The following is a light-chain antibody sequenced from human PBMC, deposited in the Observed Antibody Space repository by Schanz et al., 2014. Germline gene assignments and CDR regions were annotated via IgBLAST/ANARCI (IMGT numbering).Light chain of an antibody. CDR3: QQYGSSPLT. J-gene: IGKJ4*01. Sequence: EIVMTQSPATLTVSPGERATLSCRASQSISNHLAWYQQKPGQAPRLLIYDASTRATGIPGRFSGSGSGTDFTLTISRLEPEDFAVYYCQQYGSSPLTFGGGTNVEIK. V-gene: IGKV3-20*01. CDR1: QSISNH. CDR2: DAS.